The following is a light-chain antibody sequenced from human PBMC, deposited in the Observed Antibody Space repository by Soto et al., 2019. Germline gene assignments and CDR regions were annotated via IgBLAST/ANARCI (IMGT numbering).Light chain of an antibody. CDR2: GAS. J-gene: IGKJ1*01. CDR1: QSVSSSY. Sequence: DIVLTQSPGTLSLSPGERATLSFRSSQSVSSSYLAWYQQKPGQAPRLLIYGASSRATGIPDRFSGSGSGTDFTLTISRLEPEDFAVYYCQQYGSSPRTFGQGTKVHIK. V-gene: IGKV3-20*01. CDR3: QQYGSSPRT.